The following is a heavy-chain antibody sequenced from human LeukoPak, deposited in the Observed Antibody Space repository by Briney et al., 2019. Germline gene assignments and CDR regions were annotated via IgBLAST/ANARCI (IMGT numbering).Heavy chain of an antibody. J-gene: IGHJ6*02. V-gene: IGHV4-34*01. Sequence: PSETLSLTCAVYGGSFSGYYWSWIRQPPGKGLEWIGEINHSGSTNYNPSLKSRVTISVDTSKNQFSLKLSSVTAADTAVYYCARGLYYYGSGSYYPLYYYYGMDVWGQGTTVTVPS. CDR3: ARGLYYYGSGSYYPLYYYYGMDV. CDR2: INHSGST. CDR1: GGSFSGYY. D-gene: IGHD3-10*01.